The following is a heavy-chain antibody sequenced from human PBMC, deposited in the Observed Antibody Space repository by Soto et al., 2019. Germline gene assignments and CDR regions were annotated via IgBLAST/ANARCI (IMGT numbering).Heavy chain of an antibody. CDR1: GFTFNSCA. Sequence: EVQMLESGGGLVQPGGSLRLSCAASGFTFNSCATSWVRQAPGKGLAWVAAISSSGDSRYYADSVNGRFTISRDNSKNTLYLQMNSLRAEDSAIYYCAKDKRLPHDVFDIWGQGTMVTVSS. CDR3: AKDKRLPHDVFDI. D-gene: IGHD6-25*01. V-gene: IGHV3-23*01. CDR2: ISSSGDSR. J-gene: IGHJ3*02.